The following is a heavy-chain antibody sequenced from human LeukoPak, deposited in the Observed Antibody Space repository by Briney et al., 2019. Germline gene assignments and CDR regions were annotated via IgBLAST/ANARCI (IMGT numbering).Heavy chain of an antibody. CDR3: AREIFGSGSYPDC. J-gene: IGHJ4*02. CDR2: IWHDGSHK. D-gene: IGHD3-10*01. Sequence: GGSLRLSCAASGFAFNTYAMHWVRQAPGKGLEWVTLIWHDGSHKFYIDSVRGRFTISRDNSRNTVYLQMNGLRAEDTAVYYCAREIFGSGSYPDCWGQGTLVTVSS. CDR1: GFAFNTYA. V-gene: IGHV3-33*01.